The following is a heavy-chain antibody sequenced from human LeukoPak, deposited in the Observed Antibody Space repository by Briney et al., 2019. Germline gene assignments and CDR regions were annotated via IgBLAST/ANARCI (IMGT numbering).Heavy chain of an antibody. Sequence: GRSLRLSCAASGFTFSSYGMHWVRQAPGKGLEWVAVISYDGSNKYYADSVKGRFTISRDNSKNTLYLQMNSLRAEDTAVYYCAKDEIGRSSWYYFDYWGQGTLVTVSS. V-gene: IGHV3-30*18. J-gene: IGHJ4*02. CDR2: ISYDGSNK. CDR3: AKDEIGRSSWYYFDY. D-gene: IGHD6-13*01. CDR1: GFTFSSYG.